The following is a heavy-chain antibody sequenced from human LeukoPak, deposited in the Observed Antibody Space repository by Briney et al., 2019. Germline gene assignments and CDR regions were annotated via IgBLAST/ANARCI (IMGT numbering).Heavy chain of an antibody. CDR1: GFTFSNYG. J-gene: IGHJ4*02. CDR2: ISYDASNK. D-gene: IGHD6-13*01. CDR3: AKDRGSLAAAGSLNYYFDY. Sequence: GRSLRLSCAASGFTFSNYGMHWVRQAPGKGLEWVTVISYDASNKYYADSVRGRFTISRDYSKNTLYLQMNSLRAEDTAVYYGAKDRGSLAAAGSLNYYFDYWGQGTLVTVSS. V-gene: IGHV3-30*18.